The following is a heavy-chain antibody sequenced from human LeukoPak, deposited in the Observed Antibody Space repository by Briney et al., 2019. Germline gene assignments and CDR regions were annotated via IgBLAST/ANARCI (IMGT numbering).Heavy chain of an antibody. CDR2: FDPEDGET. J-gene: IGHJ3*02. D-gene: IGHD2-15*01. CDR1: GYTLTELA. Sequence: ASVKDSCKVSGYTLTELAMHWVRQAPGKGLEWMGGFDPEDGETIYAQKFQGRVTMTEDTSTDTAYMELSSLRSEDTAVYYCATCSGGSCSYRAFDIWGQGTMLTVSS. V-gene: IGHV1-24*01. CDR3: ATCSGGSCSYRAFDI.